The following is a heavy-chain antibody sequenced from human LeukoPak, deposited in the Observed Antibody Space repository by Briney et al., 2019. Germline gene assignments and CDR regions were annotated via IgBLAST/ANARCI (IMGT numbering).Heavy chain of an antibody. J-gene: IGHJ4*02. Sequence: GGSLRLSCAASGFIFSSYWMTWVRQAPGKGLEWVADIKQQGNEKHYVDSVKGRFTISRDNAKNSLSLQMNSLRGDDTAVYYCARSGIAAAVPFVYWGEGTLVTVSS. CDR2: IKQQGNEK. D-gene: IGHD6-13*01. CDR1: GFIFSSYW. CDR3: ARSGIAAAVPFVY. V-gene: IGHV3-7*01.